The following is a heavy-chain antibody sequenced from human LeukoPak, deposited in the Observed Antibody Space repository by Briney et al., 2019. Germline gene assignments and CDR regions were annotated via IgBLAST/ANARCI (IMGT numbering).Heavy chain of an antibody. J-gene: IGHJ3*02. Sequence: GGSLRLSCSASGFTFSSYAMHWVRQAPGKGLEYVSAISSNGGSTYYADSVKGRFTISRDNSKNTLYLQTSSLRAEDTAVYYCVFGGSYHAFDIWGQGTMVTVSS. D-gene: IGHD1-26*01. CDR1: GFTFSSYA. CDR3: VFGGSYHAFDI. V-gene: IGHV3-64D*09. CDR2: ISSNGGST.